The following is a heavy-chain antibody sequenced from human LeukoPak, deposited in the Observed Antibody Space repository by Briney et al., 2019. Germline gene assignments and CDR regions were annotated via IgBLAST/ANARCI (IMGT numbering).Heavy chain of an antibody. CDR2: ISYDGSNK. CDR3: ARDDWEYSSGYSPMDY. CDR1: GFTFSSYA. V-gene: IGHV3-30-3*01. J-gene: IGHJ4*02. D-gene: IGHD3-22*01. Sequence: GRSLRLSCAASGFTFSSYAMHWVRQAPGKGLEWVAVISYDGSNKYCADSVKGRFTISRDNSKNTLYLQMNSLGAEDTAVYYCARDDWEYSSGYSPMDYWGQGTLVTVSS.